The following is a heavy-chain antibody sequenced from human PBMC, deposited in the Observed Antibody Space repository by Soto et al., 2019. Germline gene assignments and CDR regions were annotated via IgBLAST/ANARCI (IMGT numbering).Heavy chain of an antibody. V-gene: IGHV1-18*01. Sequence: RASVKVSCKASGYTFTSYGISWVRQAPGQGLEWMGWISAYNGNTNYAQKLQGRVTMTTDTSTSTAYMELRSLRSDDTAVYYCARDLLDYYGSGIRAGFDYWGQGTLVTVSS. CDR1: GYTFTSYG. CDR3: ARDLLDYYGSGIRAGFDY. D-gene: IGHD3-10*01. CDR2: ISAYNGNT. J-gene: IGHJ4*02.